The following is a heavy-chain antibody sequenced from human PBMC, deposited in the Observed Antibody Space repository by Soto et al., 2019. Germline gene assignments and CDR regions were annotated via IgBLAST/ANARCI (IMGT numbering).Heavy chain of an antibody. CDR3: AREARYCSGGSCYTHYYYYYYMDV. Sequence: ASVKVSCKASGYTFTSYDINWVRQATGQGLEWMGWMNPNSGNTGYAQKFQGRVTTNRNTSISTAYMELSSLRSEDTAVYYCAREARYCSGGSCYTHYYYYYYMDVWGKGTTVTVSS. V-gene: IGHV1-8*01. CDR2: MNPNSGNT. J-gene: IGHJ6*03. D-gene: IGHD2-15*01. CDR1: GYTFTSYD.